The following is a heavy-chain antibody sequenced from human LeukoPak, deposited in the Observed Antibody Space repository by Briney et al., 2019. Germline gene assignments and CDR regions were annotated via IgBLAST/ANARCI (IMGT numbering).Heavy chain of an antibody. CDR3: ALYCSSTSCYASGVDY. CDR1: GYTFIDYT. D-gene: IGHD2-2*01. CDR2: INAGNGNT. V-gene: IGHV1-3*01. Sequence: ASVKVSCKASGYTFIDYTMHWLRQAPGQRLEWMGWINAGNGNTKYSQKFQGRVTITRDTSASTAYMELGSLRSEDTAVYYCALYCSSTSCYASGVDYWGQGTLVTVSS. J-gene: IGHJ4*02.